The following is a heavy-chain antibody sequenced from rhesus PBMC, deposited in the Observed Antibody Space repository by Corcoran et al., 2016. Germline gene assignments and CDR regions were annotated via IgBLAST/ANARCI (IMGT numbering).Heavy chain of an antibody. J-gene: IGHJ5-2*02. Sequence: QVQLQESGPGMVKPSETLSLTCGVSRGSITDTYYWAWIRQPPGKGLEWMPSVYGDSDRTYYNPALASRVTITKVPSKNHFYLKVNSVTAADTAVYFCARMSGYCTIPFCYGAFHVWGRGFLVTVSS. D-gene: IGHD2-2*01. CDR2: VYGDSDRT. V-gene: IGHV4S9*01. CDR1: RGSITDTYY. CDR3: ARMSGYCTIPFCYGAFHV.